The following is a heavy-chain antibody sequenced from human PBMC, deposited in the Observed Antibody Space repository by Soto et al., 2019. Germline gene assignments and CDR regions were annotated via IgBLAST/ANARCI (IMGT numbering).Heavy chain of an antibody. V-gene: IGHV4-34*01. CDR1: GGSLRGYY. CDR3: ASLFRPVGYCSSTSCYNYYYYGMDV. CDR2: INQNGGT. J-gene: IGHJ6*02. Sequence: PSETLSLTCAVNGGSLRGYYWNWIRQSPGKGLEWIGEINQNGGTKYNPSLKSRVSISVVASTNQFSLKLNSVTAAGTAVYYCASLFRPVGYCSSTSCYNYYYYGMDVWGQGTTVTVSS. D-gene: IGHD2-2*01.